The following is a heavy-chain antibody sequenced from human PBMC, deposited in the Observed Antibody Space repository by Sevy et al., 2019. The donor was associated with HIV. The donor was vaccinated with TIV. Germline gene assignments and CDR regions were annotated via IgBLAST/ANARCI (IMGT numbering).Heavy chain of an antibody. V-gene: IGHV3-23*01. CDR3: AKDFRPVWFGEFGSVWFDP. CDR1: GFTFSSYA. J-gene: IGHJ5*02. Sequence: GGFLRLSCAASGFTFSSYAMSWVRQAPGKGLEWVSAISGSGGSTYYADSVKGRFTISRDNSKNTLYLQMNSLRAEDTAVYYCAKDFRPVWFGEFGSVWFDPWGQGTLVTVSS. D-gene: IGHD3-10*01. CDR2: ISGSGGST.